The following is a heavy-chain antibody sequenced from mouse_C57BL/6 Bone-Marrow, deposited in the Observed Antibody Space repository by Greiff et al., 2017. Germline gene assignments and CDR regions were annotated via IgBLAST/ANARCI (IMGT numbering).Heavy chain of an antibody. D-gene: IGHD2-1*01. CDR3: ARDGIYSYY. J-gene: IGHJ2*01. V-gene: IGHV1-69*01. CDR1: GYTFTSYW. Sequence: VQLQQPGAELVMPGASVKLSCKASGYTFTSYWMHWVKQRPGQGLEWIGEIDPSDSYTNYNQKFKGKSTLTVDKASSTAYMQLSSLTSEDSAVYYCARDGIYSYYGGQGTTLTVSS. CDR2: IDPSDSYT.